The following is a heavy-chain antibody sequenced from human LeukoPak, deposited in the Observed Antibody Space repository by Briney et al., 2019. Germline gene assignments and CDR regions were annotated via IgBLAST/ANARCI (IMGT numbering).Heavy chain of an antibody. J-gene: IGHJ4*02. Sequence: PGRSLRLSCAASGFTFSSYGMHWVRQAPGKGLEWVAVIWYDGSNKYYADSVKGRFTISRDNSKNTLYLQMNSLRAEDTAVYYCARTYYYDSSGYCFDYWGQGTLVTVSS. CDR1: GFTFSSYG. CDR3: ARTYYYDSSGYCFDY. V-gene: IGHV3-33*01. D-gene: IGHD3-22*01. CDR2: IWYDGSNK.